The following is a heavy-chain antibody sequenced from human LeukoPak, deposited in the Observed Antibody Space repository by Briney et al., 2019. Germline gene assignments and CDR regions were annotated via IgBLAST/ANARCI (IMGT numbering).Heavy chain of an antibody. CDR2: ISGSGGST. D-gene: IGHD6-19*01. CDR1: GFTFSSYA. J-gene: IGHJ6*03. CDR3: AKAVIAVAGSYYYMDV. Sequence: GGSLRLSCAASGFTFSSYAMSWVRQAPGKGLEWVSAISGSGGSTYYADSVKGRFTISRDNSKNTLYLQMNSLRAEDTAVYYCAKAVIAVAGSYYYMDVWGKGTTVTVSS. V-gene: IGHV3-23*01.